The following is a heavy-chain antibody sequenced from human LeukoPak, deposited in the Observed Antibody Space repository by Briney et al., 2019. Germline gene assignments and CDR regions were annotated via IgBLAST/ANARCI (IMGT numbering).Heavy chain of an antibody. CDR3: AKNGWFGELLHWFYL. CDR1: GYTFSSYA. J-gene: IGHJ5*02. CDR2: ISDSGGST. D-gene: IGHD3-10*01. Sequence: GGSLRLSCAASGYTFSSYAMSWVRQAPGKGLEWVSAISDSGGSTYYAASVKGRFTISRDNSKNTLYLQMNSLRAEDTAVYYCAKNGWFGELLHWFYLWGQGTLVTVSS. V-gene: IGHV3-23*01.